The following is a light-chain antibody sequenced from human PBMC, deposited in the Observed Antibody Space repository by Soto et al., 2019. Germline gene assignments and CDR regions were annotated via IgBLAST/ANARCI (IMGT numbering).Light chain of an antibody. CDR1: SSDIGAYNR. Sequence: QSVLTQPPSVSGSPGQSVTISCTGTSSDIGAYNRVSWYQQPPGTAPKLMIYEVRDRTSGVPDRFSGSKSGNTASLTISGLQAEDEDDYYCSSYTSSNTLIFGGGTKVTVL. CDR2: EVR. V-gene: IGLV2-18*02. CDR3: SSYTSSNTLI. J-gene: IGLJ2*01.